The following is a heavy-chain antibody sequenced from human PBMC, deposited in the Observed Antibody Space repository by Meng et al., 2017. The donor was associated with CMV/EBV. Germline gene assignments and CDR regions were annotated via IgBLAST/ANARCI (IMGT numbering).Heavy chain of an antibody. CDR2: IYYSGST. V-gene: IGHV4-59*01. D-gene: IGHD3-22*01. CDR1: GGSISSYY. J-gene: IGHJ4*02. Sequence: SETLSLTCTVSGGSISSYYWSWIRQPPGKGLEWIGYIYYSGSTYYNPSLKSRVTISVDTSKNQFSLKLSSVTAADTAVYYCAREQYYYDSSGYYYLGGKDYWGQGTLVTVSS. CDR3: AREQYYYDSSGYYYLGGKDY.